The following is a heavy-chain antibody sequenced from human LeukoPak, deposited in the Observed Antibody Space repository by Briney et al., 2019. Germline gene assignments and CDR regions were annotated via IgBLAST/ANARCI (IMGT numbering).Heavy chain of an antibody. Sequence: PGGSLRLSCAASGFTFSHAWMHWVRQAPGKGLVWVSRINTDGITTAYADSVKGRFTISKDNAKNTMYLEMNSLRAEDTAVYYCARVLKPFGTPPLNIPMAFWGQGTLVTVSS. CDR2: INTDGITT. J-gene: IGHJ4*02. CDR3: ARVLKPFGTPPLNIPMAF. V-gene: IGHV3-74*01. CDR1: GFTFSHAW. D-gene: IGHD1-14*01.